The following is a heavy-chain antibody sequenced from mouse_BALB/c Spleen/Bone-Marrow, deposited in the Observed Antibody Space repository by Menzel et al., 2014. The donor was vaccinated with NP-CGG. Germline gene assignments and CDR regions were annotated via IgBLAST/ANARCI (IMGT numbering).Heavy chain of an antibody. CDR3: ARDDYYAMDY. J-gene: IGHJ4*01. V-gene: IGHV7-3*02. CDR2: IRNKANGYTT. CDR1: GFTFTDYY. Sequence: DVKLQESGGGLVQPGGSLILSCATSGFTFTDYYMSWVRQPPGKALEWLGFIRNKANGYTTEYSASVKGRFTISRDNSQSILYLQMNTLRAEDSATYYCARDDYYAMDYWGQGTSVTVSS.